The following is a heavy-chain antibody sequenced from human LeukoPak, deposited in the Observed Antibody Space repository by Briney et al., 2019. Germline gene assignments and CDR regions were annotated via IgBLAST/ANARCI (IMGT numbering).Heavy chain of an antibody. J-gene: IGHJ4*02. CDR3: AKDIGYDSSGSFDY. Sequence: PGGSLRLSCAASGFTFSSYAMSWVRQAPGKGLEWVSGISWNSGSIGYADSVKGRFTISRDNAKNSLYLQMNSLRAEDTALYYCAKDIGYDSSGSFDYWGQGTLVTVSS. CDR1: GFTFSSYA. V-gene: IGHV3-9*01. CDR2: ISWNSGSI. D-gene: IGHD3-22*01.